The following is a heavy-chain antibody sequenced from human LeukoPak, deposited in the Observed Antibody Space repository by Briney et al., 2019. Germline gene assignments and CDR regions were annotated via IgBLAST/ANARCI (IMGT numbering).Heavy chain of an antibody. CDR1: GYTVTELS. D-gene: IGHD2/OR15-2a*01. V-gene: IGHV1-24*01. CDR3: AKDQGSGSYYFQPYYFDY. CDR2: FHPEDGET. Sequence: GASVKVSCKVSGYTVTELSMHWVRQSPGKGLEWMGGFHPEDGETIYAQKFQGRVTMTEDTSTDTAYMELSSLRAEDTAVYYCAKDQGSGSYYFQPYYFDYWGQGTLVTVSS. J-gene: IGHJ4*02.